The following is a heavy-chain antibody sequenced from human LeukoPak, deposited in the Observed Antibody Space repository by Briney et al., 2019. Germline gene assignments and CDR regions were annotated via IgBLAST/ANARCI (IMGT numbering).Heavy chain of an antibody. CDR3: ARDPLNYYDSSGYDYYYGMDV. CDR1: GGSISRGGYY. J-gene: IGHJ6*02. Sequence: SETLSLTCTVSGGSISRGGYYWSWIRQHPGKGLEWIGYIYYSGSTYYNPSLKSRVTISVDTSKNQFSLKLSSVTAADTAVYYCARDPLNYYDSSGYDYYYGMDVWGQGTTVTVSS. CDR2: IYYSGST. V-gene: IGHV4-31*03. D-gene: IGHD3-22*01.